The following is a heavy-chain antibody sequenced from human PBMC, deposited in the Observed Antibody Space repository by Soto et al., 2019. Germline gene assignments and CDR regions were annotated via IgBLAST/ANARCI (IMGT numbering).Heavy chain of an antibody. CDR3: ARGLVDM. V-gene: IGHV3-7*05. D-gene: IGHD3-10*01. CDR1: GFPFSGYL. Sequence: EVQVVESGGGSVQPGGSLRLSCTVSGFPFSGYLMDWVRQAPGKGLEWVANINHDGSEMYYGDSVKGRFTISRDNAKNSLYLQMNSLRVEDTDVYYCARGLVDMWGQGTMVTVPS. CDR2: INHDGSEM. J-gene: IGHJ3*02.